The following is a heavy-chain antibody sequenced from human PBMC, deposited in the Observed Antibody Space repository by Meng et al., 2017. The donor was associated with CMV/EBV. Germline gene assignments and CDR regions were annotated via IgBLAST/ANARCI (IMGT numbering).Heavy chain of an antibody. V-gene: IGHV4-39*01. J-gene: IGHJ4*02. CDR1: GGSISSSSYY. Sequence: SETLSLTCTVSGGSISSSSYYWGWIRQPPGKGLEWIGSIYYSGSTYYNPSLKSRVTISVDTSKNQFSLKLSSVTAADTAVYYCARHKVVPAAIFSTFDYWGQGTLVTSPQ. D-gene: IGHD2-2*02. CDR2: IYYSGST. CDR3: ARHKVVPAAIFSTFDY.